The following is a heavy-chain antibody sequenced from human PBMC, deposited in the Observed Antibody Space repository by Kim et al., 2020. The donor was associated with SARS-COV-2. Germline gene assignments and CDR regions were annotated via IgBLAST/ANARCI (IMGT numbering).Heavy chain of an antibody. V-gene: IGHV3-30*01. J-gene: IGHJ4*02. Sequence: KYYADSVKGRVTISRDQSKKTLYLQMDSLRAEATAVYYCARGFWSGPIDYWGQGTLVTVSS. CDR2: K. D-gene: IGHD2-8*02. CDR3: ARGFWSGPIDY.